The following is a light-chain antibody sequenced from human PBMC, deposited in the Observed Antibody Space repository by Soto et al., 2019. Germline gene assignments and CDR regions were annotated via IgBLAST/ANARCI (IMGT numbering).Light chain of an antibody. CDR2: GAS. CDR3: QQLNNNPLT. V-gene: IGKV1-9*01. J-gene: IGKJ4*01. Sequence: DIQLTQSPSFLSASVGDRVTITCXASQGINXHLAWYQQKPGKVPKVLIYGASTLQSGVPSRFSGSGSGTEFTLTITSLQPEDFATYYCQQLNNNPLTFGGGTKVEIK. CDR1: QGINXH.